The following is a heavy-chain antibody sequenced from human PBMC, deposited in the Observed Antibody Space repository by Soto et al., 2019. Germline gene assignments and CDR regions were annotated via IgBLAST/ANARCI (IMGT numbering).Heavy chain of an antibody. D-gene: IGHD3-9*01. CDR3: ARSRGRVLRYFDWLSTLFDY. J-gene: IGHJ4*02. CDR2: MNPNSGNT. CDR1: GYTFTSYD. Sequence: ASVKVSCKASGYTFTSYDINWVRQATGQGLEWMGWMNPNSGNTGYAQKFQGRVTMTRNTSISTAYMELSSLRSEDTAVYYCARSRGRVLRYFDWLSTLFDYWGQGTLVTVSS. V-gene: IGHV1-8*01.